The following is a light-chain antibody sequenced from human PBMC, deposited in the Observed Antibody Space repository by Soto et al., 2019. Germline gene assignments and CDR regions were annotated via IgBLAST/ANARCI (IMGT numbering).Light chain of an antibody. CDR3: AAWDDTLSAQV. CDR1: MYNIGSNT. Sequence: QSVLTQPPSASGTPGQRVTISCSGGMYNIGSNTVDWYQHLPGTAPKLLMYGNNQRPSGVPDRFSGSKSGTSASLAISGPRSDDEADYYCAAWDDTLSAQVFGSGTKVTVL. CDR2: GNN. V-gene: IGLV1-44*01. J-gene: IGLJ1*01.